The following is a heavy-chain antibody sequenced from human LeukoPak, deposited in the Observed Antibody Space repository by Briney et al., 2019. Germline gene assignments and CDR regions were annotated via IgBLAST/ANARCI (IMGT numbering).Heavy chain of an antibody. CDR1: GGSISSGGYY. CDR3: ARAKDDYGGNFDY. J-gene: IGHJ4*02. D-gene: IGHD4-23*01. V-gene: IGHV4-31*03. Sequence: KSSETLSLTCTVSGGSISSGGYYRSWIRQHPGKGLEWIGYIYYSGSTYYNPSLKSRVTISVDTSKNQFSLKLGSVTAADTAVYYCARAKDDYGGNFDYWGQGTLVTVSS. CDR2: IYYSGST.